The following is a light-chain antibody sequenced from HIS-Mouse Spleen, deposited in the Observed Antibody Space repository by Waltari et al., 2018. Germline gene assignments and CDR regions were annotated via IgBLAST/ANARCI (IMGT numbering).Light chain of an antibody. V-gene: IGLV1-47*01. CDR1: RSNIGSNY. Sequence: QSVLTQPPSASGTPGQRVTISCSGRRSNIGSNYVYWYQQLPGTAPKLLTYRTNQRPSGVPDRFSGSKSGTSASLAISGLRSEDEADYYCAAWDDSLSGWVFGGGTKLTVL. CDR3: AAWDDSLSGWV. CDR2: RTN. J-gene: IGLJ3*02.